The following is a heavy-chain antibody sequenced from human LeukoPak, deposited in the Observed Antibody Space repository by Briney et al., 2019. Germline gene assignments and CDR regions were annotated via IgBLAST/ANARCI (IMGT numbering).Heavy chain of an antibody. D-gene: IGHD3-10*01. CDR1: GGSISSGGYY. CDR2: IYYSGST. CDR3: ARDLAYGSGSWGNTHAFDI. J-gene: IGHJ3*02. Sequence: PSQTLSLTCTVSGGSISSGGYYWRWLRQHPGKGLEWIGYIYYSGSTYYNPSLKSRVTISVDTSKNQFSLKLSSVTAADTAVYYCARDLAYGSGSWGNTHAFDIWGQGTMVTVSS. V-gene: IGHV4-31*03.